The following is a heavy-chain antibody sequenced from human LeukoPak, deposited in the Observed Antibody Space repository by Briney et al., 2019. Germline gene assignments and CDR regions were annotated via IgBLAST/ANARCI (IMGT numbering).Heavy chain of an antibody. D-gene: IGHD3-16*01. CDR2: ITSGSTTI. J-gene: IGHJ4*02. CDR3: ARDVGDGEYFFDF. Sequence: GGSLRLSCGASGFRFESHTMGWVRQAPGKGLEWISSITSGSTTIYYGDSVRGRFTVSRDNAENSLYLQMNNMSVSDTAVYFCARDVGDGEYFFDFWGQGTLVSVSS. CDR1: GFRFESHT. V-gene: IGHV3-48*04.